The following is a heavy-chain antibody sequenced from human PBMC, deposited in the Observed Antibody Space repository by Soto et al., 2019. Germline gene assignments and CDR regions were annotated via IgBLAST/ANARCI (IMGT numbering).Heavy chain of an antibody. V-gene: IGHV3-23*01. J-gene: IGHJ4*02. CDR3: AKDKEYSSSSFDY. Sequence: GGSLRLSCAASGFTFSSYAMSWVRQAPGKGLEWVSAISGSGGSTYYRDSVKGRFTISRDNSKNTLYLQMNSLRAEDTAVYYCAKDKEYSSSSFDYWGQGTLVTVSS. D-gene: IGHD6-6*01. CDR2: ISGSGGST. CDR1: GFTFSSYA.